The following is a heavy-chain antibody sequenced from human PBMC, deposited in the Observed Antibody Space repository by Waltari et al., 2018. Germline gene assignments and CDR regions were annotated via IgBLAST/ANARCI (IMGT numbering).Heavy chain of an antibody. CDR3: ARESAFSTSWYPGFDP. J-gene: IGHJ5*02. V-gene: IGHV1-2*06. Sequence: QVELVQSGAEVRKPGASVKVPCKASGYSLTSSYMHWVRQAPGLGLEWMGRINPNSGDTNSAPKFQGRVTLTRDTSVNTAFLELRSLTSDDTAVYFCARESAFSTSWYPGFDPWGQGTLVTVAS. D-gene: IGHD2-2*01. CDR2: INPNSGDT. CDR1: GYSLTSSY.